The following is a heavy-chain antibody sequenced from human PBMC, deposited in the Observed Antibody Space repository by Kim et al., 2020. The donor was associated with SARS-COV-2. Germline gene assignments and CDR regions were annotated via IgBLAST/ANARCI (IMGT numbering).Heavy chain of an antibody. CDR3: TTDPGDCSSTSCYSYYYYGMDV. CDR1: GFTFSNAW. CDR2: IKSKTDGGTT. J-gene: IGHJ6*02. Sequence: GGSLRLSCAASGFTFSNAWMSWVRQAPGKGLEWVGRIKSKTDGGTTDYAAPVKGRFTISRDDSKNTLYLQMNSLKTEDTAVYYCTTDPGDCSSTSCYSYYYYGMDVWGQGTTVTVSS. V-gene: IGHV3-15*01. D-gene: IGHD2-2*02.